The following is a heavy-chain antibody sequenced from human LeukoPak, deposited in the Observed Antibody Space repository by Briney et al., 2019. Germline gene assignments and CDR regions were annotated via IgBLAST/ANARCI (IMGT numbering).Heavy chain of an antibody. V-gene: IGHV3-21*06. D-gene: IGHD1-14*01. CDR1: GFTFSSYS. J-gene: IGHJ4*02. CDR2: ISSSTIYI. CDR3: ARENSGEGFDY. Sequence: TGGSLRLSCAASGFTFSSYSMNWVRQAPGKGLEWVSSISSSTIYIHDADSVKGRFTISRDNAKNTLYLEMNSLRAEDTAMYYCARENSGEGFDYWSQGTLVTVSS.